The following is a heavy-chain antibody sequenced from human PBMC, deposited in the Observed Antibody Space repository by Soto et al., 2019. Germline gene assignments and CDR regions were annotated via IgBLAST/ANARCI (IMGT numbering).Heavy chain of an antibody. CDR2: ISGSGDST. D-gene: IGHD3-10*01. CDR1: GFTFSVYA. V-gene: IGHV3-23*01. Sequence: EVRLLESGGGLVQPGGSLRLSCAASGFTFSVYAMSWVRQAPGKGLEWVSGISGSGDSTHYADSVKGRFTVSRDNSKSMLYLQTNSLRAEDTAIYYCAKALYGRFTYWGQGTLITVSS. CDR3: AKALYGRFTY. J-gene: IGHJ4*02.